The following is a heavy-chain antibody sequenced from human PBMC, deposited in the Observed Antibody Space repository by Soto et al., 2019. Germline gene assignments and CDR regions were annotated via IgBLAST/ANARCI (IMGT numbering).Heavy chain of an antibody. Sequence: EVQLLESGGGLVQPGGSLSLSCAASGFTFSSYAMSWVRQAPGKGLEWVSAISGSGGSTYYADSVKGRFTSSRDNSKNTMYLQMNSLRAEDTAVYYCAKDNPGTPYYFDYWGQGTLVTVSS. J-gene: IGHJ4*02. V-gene: IGHV3-23*01. D-gene: IGHD1-1*01. CDR1: GFTFSSYA. CDR2: ISGSGGST. CDR3: AKDNPGTPYYFDY.